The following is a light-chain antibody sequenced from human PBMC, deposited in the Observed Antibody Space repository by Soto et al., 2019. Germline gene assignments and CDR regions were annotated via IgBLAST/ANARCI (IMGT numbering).Light chain of an antibody. J-gene: IGKJ1*01. Sequence: DIQMTQSPSTLSASVGDRVTLTCRASQTIDKWVAWYQQRPGKAPKLLIYKASSLETGVPSRFSGSGSGTEFTLTISSLQPDDFATYHCQQYNGDFSASFGQGTKLEIQ. V-gene: IGKV1-5*03. CDR2: KAS. CDR1: QTIDKW. CDR3: QQYNGDFSAS.